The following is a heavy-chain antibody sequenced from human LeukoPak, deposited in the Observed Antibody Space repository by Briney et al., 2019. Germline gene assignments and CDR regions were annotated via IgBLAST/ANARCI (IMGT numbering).Heavy chain of an antibody. Sequence: ASVEVSCKASGYTFTSYYMHWVRQAPGQGLEWMGIINPSGGSTSYAQKFQGRVTMTRDMSTSTVYMELSSLRSEDTAVYYCARDSLYSGSYYYYYYMDVWGKGTTVTVSS. CDR2: INPSGGST. CDR1: GYTFTSYY. J-gene: IGHJ6*03. D-gene: IGHD1-26*01. V-gene: IGHV1-46*01. CDR3: ARDSLYSGSYYYYYYMDV.